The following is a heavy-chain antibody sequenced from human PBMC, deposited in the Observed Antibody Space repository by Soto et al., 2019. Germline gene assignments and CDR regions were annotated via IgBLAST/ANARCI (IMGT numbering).Heavy chain of an antibody. CDR3: AKGRPWLVLGGLFVGIEPFLVLDRIETLLMDV. CDR1: GFTVSIKY. V-gene: IGHV3-66*01. J-gene: IGHJ6*02. Sequence: PGGSLRLSCAASGFTVSIKYMSWFRQAPGKGLEWVSLIQSGGPTYYADSVKGRFTISRDTSENTLHLQMNSRRAEDTAVYYCAKGRPWLVLGGLFVGIEPFLVLDRIETLLMDVWGQGTTVTVSS. CDR2: IQSGGPT. D-gene: IGHD6-19*01.